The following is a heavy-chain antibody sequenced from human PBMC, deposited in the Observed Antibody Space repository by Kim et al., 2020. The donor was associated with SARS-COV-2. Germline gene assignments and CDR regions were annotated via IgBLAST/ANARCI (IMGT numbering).Heavy chain of an antibody. Sequence: SPDLKSRLTITKDTSKNQVVLTMTNMDPVDTATYYCARAILGSTVVPFDYWGQGTLVTVSS. D-gene: IGHD2-21*01. J-gene: IGHJ4*02. V-gene: IGHV2-5*01. CDR3: ARAILGSTVVPFDY.